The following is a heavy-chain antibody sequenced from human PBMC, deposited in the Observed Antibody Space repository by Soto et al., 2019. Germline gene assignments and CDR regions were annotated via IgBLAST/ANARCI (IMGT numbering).Heavy chain of an antibody. Sequence: LRLSCAASGFTFSSYSMNWVRQAPGKGLEWVSSISSSSSYIYYADSVKGRFTISRDNAKNSLYLQMNSLRAEDTAVYYCARDPGRKYDFWSGYESYYYYYGMDVWGQGTTVTVSS. CDR2: ISSSSSYI. V-gene: IGHV3-21*01. D-gene: IGHD3-3*01. CDR1: GFTFSSYS. J-gene: IGHJ6*02. CDR3: ARDPGRKYDFWSGYESYYYYYGMDV.